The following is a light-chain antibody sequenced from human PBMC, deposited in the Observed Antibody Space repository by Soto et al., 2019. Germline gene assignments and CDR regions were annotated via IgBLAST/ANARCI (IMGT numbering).Light chain of an antibody. CDR1: QSISSW. V-gene: IGKV1-5*03. Sequence: DLQMTQSPSTLSASVGDRVTITCRASQSISSWLAWYQQKPGKAPKLLIYKASSLESGVPSRFXGSGSGTEFTLTISSLQPDDFATYYCQQYNSYSLWTFGQGTKVEIK. CDR3: QQYNSYSLWT. CDR2: KAS. J-gene: IGKJ1*01.